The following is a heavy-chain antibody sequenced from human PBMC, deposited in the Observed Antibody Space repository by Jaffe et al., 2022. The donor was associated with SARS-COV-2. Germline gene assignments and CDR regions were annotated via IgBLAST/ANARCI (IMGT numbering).Heavy chain of an antibody. J-gene: IGHJ6*02. V-gene: IGHV2-5*02. CDR2: IYWDGDK. Sequence: QITLKESGPTLVKPTQTLTLTCTFSGFSLTTSAVGVGWIRQPPGKALEWLALIYWDGDKRYNPSLQSRLTITRDTSKNQVVLTMTNLDPVDTATYYCAHNRAIRRVYGLDVWGQGTTVTVSS. D-gene: IGHD3-10*01. CDR3: AHNRAIRRVYGLDV. CDR1: GFSLTTSAVG.